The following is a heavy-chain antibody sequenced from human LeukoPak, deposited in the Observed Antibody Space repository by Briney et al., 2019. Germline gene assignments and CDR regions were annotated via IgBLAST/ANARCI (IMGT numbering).Heavy chain of an antibody. J-gene: IGHJ4*02. D-gene: IGHD5-12*01. Sequence: GGSLRLSCAASGFTFSSYAMSWVRQAPGKGLEWVSALTGSGGSTYYADSVKRRFTISRDNSKNTLYLQMNSLSTEDTAVYYRAKDSSGNSRNTDSWGQGTLVTVSS. CDR2: LTGSGGST. CDR3: AKDSSGNSRNTDS. V-gene: IGHV3-23*01. CDR1: GFTFSSYA.